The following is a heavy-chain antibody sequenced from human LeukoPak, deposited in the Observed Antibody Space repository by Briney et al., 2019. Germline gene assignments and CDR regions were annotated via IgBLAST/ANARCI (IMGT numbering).Heavy chain of an antibody. CDR2: ICYSGST. D-gene: IGHD4-17*01. CDR3: AGNYGDYYIRY. V-gene: IGHV4-39*07. CDR1: GGSISSSSYY. J-gene: IGHJ4*02. Sequence: SETLSLTCTVSGGSISSSSYYWGWIRQPPGKGLEWIGSICYSGSTNYNPSLKSRLTISVDTSKNQFSLKLSSVTAADTAVYYCAGNYGDYYIRYWGQGTLVTVSS.